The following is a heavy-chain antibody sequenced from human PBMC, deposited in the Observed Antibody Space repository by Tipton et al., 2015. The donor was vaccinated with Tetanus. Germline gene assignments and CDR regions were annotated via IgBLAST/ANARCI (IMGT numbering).Heavy chain of an antibody. CDR1: GFTFSSYA. Sequence: GSLRLSCAASGFTFSSYAMNWVRQAPGKGLEWVAAISGRDGNTYYADSVRGRFTISRDNSKNTLYLQMNSLRAEDTAVYYCAKDGCCSVGCLGSDYWGQGNLVTVSS. J-gene: IGHJ4*02. CDR2: ISGRDGNT. D-gene: IGHD5/OR15-5a*01. V-gene: IGHV3-23*01. CDR3: AKDGCCSVGCLGSDY.